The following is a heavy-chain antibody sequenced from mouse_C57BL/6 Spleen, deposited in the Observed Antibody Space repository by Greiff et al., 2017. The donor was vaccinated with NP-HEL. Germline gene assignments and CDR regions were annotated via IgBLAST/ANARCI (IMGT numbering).Heavy chain of an antibody. Sequence: EVQLVESGEGLVKPGGSLKLSCAASGFTFSSYAMSWVRQTPEKRLAWVAYISSGGDYIYYADTVKGRFTISRDNARNTLYLQMSSLKSEDTAMYYCTNYDYDEGGFDYWGQGTTLTVSS. V-gene: IGHV5-9-1*02. CDR3: TNYDYDEGGFDY. CDR1: GFTFSSYA. J-gene: IGHJ2*01. CDR2: ISSGGDYI. D-gene: IGHD2-4*01.